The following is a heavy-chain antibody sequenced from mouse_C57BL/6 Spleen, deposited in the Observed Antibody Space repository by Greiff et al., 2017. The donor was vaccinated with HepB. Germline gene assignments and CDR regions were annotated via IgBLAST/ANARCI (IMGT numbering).Heavy chain of an antibody. J-gene: IGHJ2*01. V-gene: IGHV1-53*01. Sequence: QVQLQQPGPELVKPGASVKLSCKASGYTFTSYWMHWVKQRPGQGLEWIGNINPSNGGTNYNEKFKSKATLTVDKSSSTAYMQLSSLTSEDSAVYYCARSGIITTVFDYWGQGTTLTVSS. CDR2: INPSNGGT. D-gene: IGHD1-1*01. CDR1: GYTFTSYW. CDR3: ARSGIITTVFDY.